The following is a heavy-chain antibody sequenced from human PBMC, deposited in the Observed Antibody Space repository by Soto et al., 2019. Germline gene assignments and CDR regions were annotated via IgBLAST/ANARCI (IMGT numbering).Heavy chain of an antibody. V-gene: IGHV1-18*04. CDR1: GYTFTNHG. J-gene: IGHJ3*02. CDR3: ARDRVAGIWGDAFDI. D-gene: IGHD3-16*01. CDR2: INPYNANV. Sequence: QVQLVQSGAEVKKPGASVKVSCKTSGYTFTNHGINWVRQAPGQGLEWMGWINPYNANVNYAQKLQGRVTMTTDTSTSTAYTDLRSLTSDDTAVYYCARDRVAGIWGDAFDIWGQATMVTVSS.